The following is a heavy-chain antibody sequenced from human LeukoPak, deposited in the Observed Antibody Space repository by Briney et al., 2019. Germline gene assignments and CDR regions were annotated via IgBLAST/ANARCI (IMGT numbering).Heavy chain of an antibody. V-gene: IGHV1-69*06. CDR2: IIPIFGTA. Sequence: SVKVSCKAYGGTFSSYAISWVRQAPGQGLEWMGGIIPIFGTANYAQKFQGRVTITADKSTSTAYMELSSLRSEDTAVYYCARVPQYSSGWLSFDYWGQGTLVTVSS. CDR3: ARVPQYSSGWLSFDY. J-gene: IGHJ4*02. CDR1: GGTFSSYA. D-gene: IGHD6-19*01.